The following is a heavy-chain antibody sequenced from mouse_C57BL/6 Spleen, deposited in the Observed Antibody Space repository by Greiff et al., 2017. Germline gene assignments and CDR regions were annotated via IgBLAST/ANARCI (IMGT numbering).Heavy chain of an antibody. Sequence: EVMLVESGGDLVKPGGSLKLSCAASGFTFSSYGMSWVRQTPDKRLEWVATISSGGSYTYYPDSVKGRFTISRDSAKHTLYLQMSSLKSEDTAMSYCARHPQLAFAYWGQGTTLTVSS. CDR2: ISSGGSYT. D-gene: IGHD4-1*02. V-gene: IGHV5-6*01. J-gene: IGHJ2*01. CDR1: GFTFSSYG. CDR3: ARHPQLAFAY.